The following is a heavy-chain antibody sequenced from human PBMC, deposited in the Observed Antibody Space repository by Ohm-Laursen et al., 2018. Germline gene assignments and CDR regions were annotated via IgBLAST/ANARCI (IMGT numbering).Heavy chain of an antibody. CDR3: AKRGSQWLETEGSNPRPYYFDY. Sequence: SLRLSCAASGFTFSTYAMSWVRQAPGKGLEWVSGISGSGGSTYYADSVKGRFTISRDNSKNTLYLQMNSLRAEDTAVYYCAKRGSQWLETEGSNPRPYYFDYWGQGTLVTVSS. CDR2: ISGSGGST. V-gene: IGHV3-23*01. CDR1: GFTFSTYA. J-gene: IGHJ4*02. D-gene: IGHD6-19*01.